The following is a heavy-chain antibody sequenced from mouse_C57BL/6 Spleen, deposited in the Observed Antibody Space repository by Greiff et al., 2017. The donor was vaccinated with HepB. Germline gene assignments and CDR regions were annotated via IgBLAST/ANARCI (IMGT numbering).Heavy chain of an antibody. V-gene: IGHV1-50*01. J-gene: IGHJ3*01. CDR2: IDPSDSYT. D-gene: IGHD2-5*01. Sequence: VQLQQSGAELVKPGASVKLSCKASGYTFTSYWMQWVKQRPGQGLEWIGEIDPSDSYTNYNQKFKGKATLTVDTSSGTAYMQLSSLTSEDSAVYYCARESKGAYWGQGTLVTVSA. CDR3: ARESKGAY. CDR1: GYTFTSYW.